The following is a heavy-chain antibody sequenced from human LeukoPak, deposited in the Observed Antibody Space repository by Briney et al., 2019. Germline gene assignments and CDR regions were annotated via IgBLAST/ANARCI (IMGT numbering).Heavy chain of an antibody. V-gene: IGHV5-51*01. CDR1: GYSFNTYW. CDR3: ARRQGCSSTSCPPDY. Sequence: GESLKISCRGSGYSFNTYWIGWVRQMPGKGLEWMGIIYPGDSDTRYSPSFQGQVTMSADKSINTAYLQWSRLKASDTAMYYCARRQGCSSTSCPPDYWGQGTLVTVSS. D-gene: IGHD2-2*01. CDR2: IYPGDSDT. J-gene: IGHJ4*02.